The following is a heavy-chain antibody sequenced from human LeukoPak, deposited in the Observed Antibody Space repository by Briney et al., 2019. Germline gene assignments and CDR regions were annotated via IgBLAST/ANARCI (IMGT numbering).Heavy chain of an antibody. CDR1: GFTFFSYE. D-gene: IGHD6-19*01. J-gene: IGHJ4*02. CDR3: ARSSGWYTGFDY. V-gene: IGHV3-48*03. CDR2: ISSSGSTI. Sequence: GGSLRLSCAASGFTFFSYEMNWVRQAPGKGLEWVSYISSSGSTIYYADSVKGRFTISRDNAKNSLYLQMNSLRAEDTAVYYCARSSGWYTGFDYWGQGTLVTVSS.